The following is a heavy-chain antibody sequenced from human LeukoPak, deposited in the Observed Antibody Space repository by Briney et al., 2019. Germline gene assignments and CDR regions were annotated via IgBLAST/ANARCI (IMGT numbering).Heavy chain of an antibody. J-gene: IGHJ4*02. V-gene: IGHV4-59*11. Sequence: PSETLSLTCSVSGGSINSHYWSWIRQPPGKRLEWIGYIFNTGNTNYNPSLASRVTMSVDTSRAQFFLRLSPVTAADTAIYYCASRPADTTWYGVFDYWRQGTLVTVSS. CDR1: GGSINSHY. D-gene: IGHD3-10*01. CDR2: IFNTGNT. CDR3: ASRPADTTWYGVFDY.